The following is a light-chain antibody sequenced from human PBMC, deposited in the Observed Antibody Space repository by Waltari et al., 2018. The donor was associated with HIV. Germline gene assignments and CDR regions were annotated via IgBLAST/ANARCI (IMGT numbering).Light chain of an antibody. J-gene: IGKJ1*01. CDR1: QSISRW. Sequence: IPMTQSPSTLSASVGDRVTITCRASQSISRWVAWYQQKPGTAPKLLIYKASTLESGVPSRFSGSGSGTEFTLTISSLQPDDFATYYCQQYDSYWWTFGRGTKVEIK. CDR3: QQYDSYWWT. CDR2: KAS. V-gene: IGKV1-5*03.